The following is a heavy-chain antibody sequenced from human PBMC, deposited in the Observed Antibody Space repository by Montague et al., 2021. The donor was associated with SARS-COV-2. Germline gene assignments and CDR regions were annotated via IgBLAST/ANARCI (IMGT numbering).Heavy chain of an antibody. D-gene: IGHD1-26*01. Sequence: SLRLSCAASGFIFSSFAMSWVRQAPGKGLEWVSAVRSSGGSPNYADSVKGRFTIYRDNSNNMLYLQMNGPRAEDTAVYYCAKDMWDLYYFDYRGQGTLVTVSS. V-gene: IGHV3-23*01. CDR1: GFIFSSFA. CDR3: AKDMWDLYYFDY. J-gene: IGHJ4*02. CDR2: VRSSGGSP.